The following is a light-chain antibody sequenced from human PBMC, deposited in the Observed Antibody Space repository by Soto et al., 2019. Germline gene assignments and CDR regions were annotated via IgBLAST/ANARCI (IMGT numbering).Light chain of an antibody. J-gene: IGKJ1*01. Sequence: IQLTQSASSLSASVGDGVTITCRASQGISSYLAWYQQKPGKAPKLLIYAASTLQSGVPSRFSGSGSGTDFTLTISSLHPEDFATYYCQQLNSYLRTFGQGTKVDIK. CDR1: QGISSY. CDR3: QQLNSYLRT. CDR2: AAS. V-gene: IGKV1-9*01.